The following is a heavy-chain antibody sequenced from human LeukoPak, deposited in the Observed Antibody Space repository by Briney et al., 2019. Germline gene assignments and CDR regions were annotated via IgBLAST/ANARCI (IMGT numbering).Heavy chain of an antibody. CDR2: ISGSGGSA. Sequence: GWSLRLSCAASGFTFSSYAMTGVRQAPGKGLEGVSGISGSGGSANDADSVNGRFTISRYNSKNMPYIQMNSLRAEEKDVYYCAKLDIVVVPAAVIDYWGQGTLVTVSS. D-gene: IGHD2-2*01. V-gene: IGHV3-23*01. CDR1: GFTFSSYA. J-gene: IGHJ4*02. CDR3: AKLDIVVVPAAVIDY.